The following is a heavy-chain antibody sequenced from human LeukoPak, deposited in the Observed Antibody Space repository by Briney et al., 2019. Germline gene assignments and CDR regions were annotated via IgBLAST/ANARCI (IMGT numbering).Heavy chain of an antibody. CDR3: AGSDYYYDSSYYARGYFDY. Sequence: SVKVSCKASGGTFSSYTISWVRQAPGQGLEWMGGIIPIFGTANYAQKFQGRVTITADKSTSTAYMELSSLRSEDTAVYYCAGSDYYYDSSYYARGYFDYWGQGTLVTVSS. CDR1: GGTFSSYT. V-gene: IGHV1-69*06. J-gene: IGHJ4*02. D-gene: IGHD3-22*01. CDR2: IIPIFGTA.